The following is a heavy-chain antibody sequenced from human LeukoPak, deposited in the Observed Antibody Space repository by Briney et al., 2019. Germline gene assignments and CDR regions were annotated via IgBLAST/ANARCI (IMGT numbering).Heavy chain of an antibody. CDR2: IKHDGSEK. Sequence: PGGSLRLSCAASGLTLSGQWMNWVRQAPGQGLEWVANIKHDGSEKYYVDSVKGRFTISRDDVKNSLSLQMNSVRAEDTAVYYCAYTNNLKYWGQGTLVTVSS. D-gene: IGHD3-16*01. CDR3: AYTNNLKY. CDR1: GLTLSGQW. J-gene: IGHJ4*02. V-gene: IGHV3-7*01.